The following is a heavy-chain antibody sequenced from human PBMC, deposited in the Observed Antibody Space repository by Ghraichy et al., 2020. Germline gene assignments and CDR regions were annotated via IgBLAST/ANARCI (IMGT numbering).Heavy chain of an antibody. Sequence: SQTLSLTCTVSGASVSSSNCWWSWVRQPPGKGLEWIGEVYDGGNNYNPSLRSRVTISKDMSRNQFSLKLSSVTAADTAVYYYARHPYDFDSWGQGTLVTVSS. CDR2: VYDGGN. J-gene: IGHJ4*02. V-gene: IGHV4-4*02. D-gene: IGHD2-21*01. CDR1: GASVSSSNCW. CDR3: ARHPYDFDS.